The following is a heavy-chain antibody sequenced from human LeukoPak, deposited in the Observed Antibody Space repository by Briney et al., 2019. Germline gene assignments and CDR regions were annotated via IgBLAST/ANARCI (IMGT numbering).Heavy chain of an antibody. CDR2: LGDSGGST. J-gene: IGHJ4*02. CDR1: GFTFSSYA. CDR3: ANQLRSGSDCICYFDY. D-gene: IGHD2-21*01. V-gene: IGHV3-23*01. Sequence: GGSLRLSCAACGFTFSSYAMSWVREAPGKGLECVSALGDSGGSTPHADPVKGRFTNYRANSKNTLYLKMTSLRAQDPAVYSCANQLRSGSDCICYFDYWGQGTLVTVSS.